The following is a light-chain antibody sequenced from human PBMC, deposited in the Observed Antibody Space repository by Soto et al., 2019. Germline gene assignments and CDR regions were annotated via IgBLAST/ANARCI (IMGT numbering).Light chain of an antibody. Sequence: QSVLTQPASVSGSAGQSIASACTGSSSDVGIYNHVSWYQQHPGKVPKLIIYEVTSRPSGVSIRFSGSKSGNTASLTISGLQPEDEADYYCSSYTTSSTRVFGTGTKVTLL. CDR1: SSDVGIYNH. CDR2: EVT. V-gene: IGLV2-14*01. CDR3: SSYTTSSTRV. J-gene: IGLJ1*01.